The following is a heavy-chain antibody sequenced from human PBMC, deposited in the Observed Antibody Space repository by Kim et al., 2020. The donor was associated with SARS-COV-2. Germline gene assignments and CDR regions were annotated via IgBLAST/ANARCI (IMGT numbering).Heavy chain of an antibody. V-gene: IGHV4-39*01. CDR3: ARAPPPEYDFWSGFYRYYYYYGMDV. Sequence: SETLSLTCTVSGGSISSSSYYWGWIRQPPGKGLEWIGSIYYSGSTYYNPSLKSRVTISVDTSKNQFSLKLSSVTAADTAVYYCARAPPPEYDFWSGFYRYYYYYGMDVWGQGTTVTVSS. D-gene: IGHD3-3*01. CDR1: GGSISSSSYY. CDR2: IYYSGST. J-gene: IGHJ6*02.